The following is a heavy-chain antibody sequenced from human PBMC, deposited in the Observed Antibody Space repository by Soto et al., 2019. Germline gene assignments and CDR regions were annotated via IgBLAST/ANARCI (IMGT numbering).Heavy chain of an antibody. V-gene: IGHV3-11*03. Sequence: GGSLRLSWAVSGFTFSDYYMTWIRQAPGKGLEWVSYISSSTSHTNYADSVKGRFTISRDNAKNSLVLQMNSLRAEDTAVYYCSRSKGAAADHFYFRAQRTLVTVSS. CDR2: ISSSTSHT. CDR3: SRSKGAAADHFYF. J-gene: IGHJ1*01. CDR1: GFTFSDYY. D-gene: IGHD2-2*01.